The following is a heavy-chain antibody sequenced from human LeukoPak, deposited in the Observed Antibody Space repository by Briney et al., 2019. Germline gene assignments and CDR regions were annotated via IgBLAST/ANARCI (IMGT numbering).Heavy chain of an antibody. V-gene: IGHV3-43*02. Sequence: PGGSLRLSCAASGFTFDDYAMHWVRQAPGQGLEWVSLISGDGGSTYYADSVKGRFTISRDNSKNSLYLQMNSLRTEDTALYYCAKDVGRDGYNPNFDYWGQGTLVTVSS. D-gene: IGHD5-24*01. CDR3: AKDVGRDGYNPNFDY. CDR1: GFTFDDYA. J-gene: IGHJ4*02. CDR2: ISGDGGST.